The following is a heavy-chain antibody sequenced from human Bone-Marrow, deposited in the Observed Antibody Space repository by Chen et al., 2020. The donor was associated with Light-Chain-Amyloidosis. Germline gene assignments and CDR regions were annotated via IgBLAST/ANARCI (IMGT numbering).Heavy chain of an antibody. CDR2: ISQSGST. CDR1: GGSLRGYY. CDR3: ARQSYGSDSYFSLDNTSYMDF. J-gene: IGHJ6*03. D-gene: IGHD3-10*01. V-gene: IGHV4-34*01. Sequence: QVQLQQWGAGLLKPSETLSLTCGVNGGSLRGYYWSWIRQPPGKGLEWIGEISQSGSTYYNPTLRSRVTISLDTSKNQFSLKLSSVTAADTAVYSCARQSYGSDSYFSLDNTSYMDFWGRGTTVTVSS.